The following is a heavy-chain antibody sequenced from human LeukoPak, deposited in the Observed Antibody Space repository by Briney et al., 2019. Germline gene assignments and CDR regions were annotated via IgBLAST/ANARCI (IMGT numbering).Heavy chain of an antibody. CDR1: GGTFSSYA. D-gene: IGHD2-2*01. J-gene: IGHJ1*01. V-gene: IGHV1-69*05. CDR2: IIPIFGTA. CDR3: ARDAGYCSSTSCARYFQH. Sequence: ASVKVSCKASGGTFSSYAISWVRQAPGQGLEWMGGIIPIFGTANYAQKFQGRVTITTDESTSTAYMELSSLRSEDTAVYYCARDAGYCSSTSCARYFQHWGQGTLVTVSS.